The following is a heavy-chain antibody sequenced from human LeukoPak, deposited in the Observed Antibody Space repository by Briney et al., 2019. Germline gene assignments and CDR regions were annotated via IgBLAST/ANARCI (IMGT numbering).Heavy chain of an antibody. CDR2: IYYSGST. CDR1: GGSISSSSYY. Sequence: SETLSLTCTVSGGSISSSSYYWGWIRQPPGKGLEWSGSIYYSGSTYYNPSLKSRVTMSVDTSKNQFSLKLSSVTAADTAVYYCARVDPYSGSPFDYWGQGTLVTVSS. V-gene: IGHV4-39*07. CDR3: ARVDPYSGSPFDY. D-gene: IGHD1-26*01. J-gene: IGHJ4*02.